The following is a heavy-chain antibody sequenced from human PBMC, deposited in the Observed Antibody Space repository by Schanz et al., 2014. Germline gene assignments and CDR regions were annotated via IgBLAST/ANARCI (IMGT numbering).Heavy chain of an antibody. V-gene: IGHV3-30*03. CDR3: ARDNRYYLFDY. CDR2: VPFDGSQK. Sequence: QVRLVESGGGVVQPGRSLRLSCAASGFTLSSYGMHWVRQAPGKGLEWVAFVPFDGSQKFYADSVKGRFTISRDNSKNTLYLQLDSLSAEYTAVYFCARDNRYYLFDYWGQGALVTVSS. D-gene: IGHD3-16*02. CDR1: GFTLSSYG. J-gene: IGHJ4*02.